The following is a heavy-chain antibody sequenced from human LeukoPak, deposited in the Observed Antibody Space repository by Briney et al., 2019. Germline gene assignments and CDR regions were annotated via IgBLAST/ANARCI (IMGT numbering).Heavy chain of an antibody. V-gene: IGHV4-39*07. CDR2: IYYSGST. CDR1: GGSISSSSYY. Sequence: PSETLSLTCTVSGGSISSSSYYWGWIRQPPGKGLEWIGSIYYSGSTYYNPSLKSRVTISVDTSKNQFSLKLSSVTATDTAVYYCARSPMGYCSSTSCENWFDPWGQGTLVTVSS. J-gene: IGHJ5*02. CDR3: ARSPMGYCSSTSCENWFDP. D-gene: IGHD2-2*01.